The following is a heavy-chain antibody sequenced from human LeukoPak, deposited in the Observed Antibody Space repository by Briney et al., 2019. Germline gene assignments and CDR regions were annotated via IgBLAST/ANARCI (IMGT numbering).Heavy chain of an antibody. Sequence: SETLSLTCTVSGGSISSYYWSWIRQPPGKGLEWIEYIYYSGSTNYNPSLKSRVTISVDTSKNQFSLKLSSVTAADTAVYYCARGPPPHYYGSAYMDVWGKGTTVTVSS. CDR1: GGSISSYY. CDR3: ARGPPPHYYGSAYMDV. J-gene: IGHJ6*03. D-gene: IGHD3-10*01. V-gene: IGHV4-59*01. CDR2: IYYSGST.